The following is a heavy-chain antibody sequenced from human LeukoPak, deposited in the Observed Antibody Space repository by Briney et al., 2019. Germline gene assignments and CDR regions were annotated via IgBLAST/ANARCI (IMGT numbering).Heavy chain of an antibody. CDR3: ARHSPEYQLLFGWYFDL. Sequence: PSETLSLTCAVSGYSISSGYYWGWIRPPPGKGLEWIGSIYHSGSTYYNQSLKSRVTISVDTSKNQFSLKLSSVTAADTAVYYCARHSPEYQLLFGWYFDLWGRGTLVTVSS. CDR1: GYSISSGYY. V-gene: IGHV4-38-2*01. J-gene: IGHJ2*01. D-gene: IGHD2-2*01. CDR2: IYHSGST.